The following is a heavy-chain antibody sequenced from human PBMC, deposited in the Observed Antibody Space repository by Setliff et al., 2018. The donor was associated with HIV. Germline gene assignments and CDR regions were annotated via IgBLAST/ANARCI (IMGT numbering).Heavy chain of an antibody. CDR2: IYYSGST. CDR3: ARGARLLAGYSDRWDYYYMAV. D-gene: IGHD6-13*01. CDR1: GGSISSYY. V-gene: IGHV4-59*12. Sequence: ETLSLTCTVSGGSISSYYWSWIRQPPGKGLEWIGYIYYSGSTNYNPSLKSRFTISVDTSKNQFSLKVNSVTAADTAVYYCARGARLLAGYSDRWDYYYMAVWGKGTTVTVSS. J-gene: IGHJ6*03.